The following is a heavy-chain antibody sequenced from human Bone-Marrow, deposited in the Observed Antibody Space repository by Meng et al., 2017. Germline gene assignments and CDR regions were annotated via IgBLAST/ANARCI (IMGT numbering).Heavy chain of an antibody. D-gene: IGHD6-13*01. CDR1: GYNFPDYW. CDR2: IDPKSGDT. Sequence: QVQLVQFGGEGKKPGASVKVSCKPSGYNFPDYWLHWVRRAPGQGLEWMGRIDPKSGDTHYAQRFQGRVTMTGDTSISTAYMELSGLRSDDTAMYYCARDEDISAAGKLFGDYWGQGTLVTVSS. CDR3: ARDEDISAAGKLFGDY. J-gene: IGHJ4*02. V-gene: IGHV1-2*06.